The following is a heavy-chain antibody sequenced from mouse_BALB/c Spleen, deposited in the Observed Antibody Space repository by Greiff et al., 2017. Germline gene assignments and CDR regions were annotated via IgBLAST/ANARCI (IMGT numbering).Heavy chain of an antibody. Sequence: EVHLVESGGGLVKPGGSLKLSCAASGFTFSDYYMYWVRQTPEKRLEWVATISDGGSYTYYPDSVKGRFTISRDNAKNNLYLQMSSLKSEDTAMYYCARGEGDGYYELAYWGQGTLVTVSA. V-gene: IGHV5-4*02. CDR2: ISDGGSYT. CDR1: GFTFSDYY. D-gene: IGHD2-3*01. CDR3: ARGEGDGYYELAY. J-gene: IGHJ3*01.